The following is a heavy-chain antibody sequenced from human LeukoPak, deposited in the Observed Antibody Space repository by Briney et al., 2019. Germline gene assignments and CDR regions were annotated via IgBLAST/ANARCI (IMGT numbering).Heavy chain of an antibody. V-gene: IGHV3-48*03. CDR1: GFTFSSYE. CDR2: ISSSGSTI. D-gene: IGHD3-22*01. Sequence: GGSLRLSCAASGFTFSSYEMNWVRQAPGKGLEWVSYISSSGSTIYYADSVKGRFTISRDNSKNTLYLQMNSLRAEDTAVYYCAKARNYYDGSGFGYWGQGTLVTVSS. J-gene: IGHJ4*02. CDR3: AKARNYYDGSGFGY.